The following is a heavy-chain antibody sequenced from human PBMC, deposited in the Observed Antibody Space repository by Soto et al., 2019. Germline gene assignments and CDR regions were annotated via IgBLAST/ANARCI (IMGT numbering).Heavy chain of an antibody. CDR3: AKGGGSARDFDY. CDR2: TSYDGNNK. CDR1: GFTFGNYG. D-gene: IGHD1-26*01. V-gene: IGHV3-30*18. J-gene: IGHJ4*02. Sequence: GGSLRLSCTGSGFTFGNYGMHWVRQAPGKGLEWVASTSYDGNNKYYADSLKGRFTISRDNSKKMVYLQMTSLGPEDTAVYYFAKGGGSARDFDYWGQGALVTVSS.